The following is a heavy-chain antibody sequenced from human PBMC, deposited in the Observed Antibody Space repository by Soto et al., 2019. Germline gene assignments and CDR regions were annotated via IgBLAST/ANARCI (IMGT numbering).Heavy chain of an antibody. V-gene: IGHV1-2*02. D-gene: IGHD6-19*01. Sequence: ASVKVSCKASGYTFTGYYIHWVRQAPGQGLEWMGWVNPNSGGTNYAQKFQGRVTMTRDTSISTAYMELSRLRSDDTAVYYCVTSRVSIAVAGETEYYFDYWGQGTLVTVSS. CDR1: GYTFTGYY. CDR2: VNPNSGGT. CDR3: VTSRVSIAVAGETEYYFDY. J-gene: IGHJ4*02.